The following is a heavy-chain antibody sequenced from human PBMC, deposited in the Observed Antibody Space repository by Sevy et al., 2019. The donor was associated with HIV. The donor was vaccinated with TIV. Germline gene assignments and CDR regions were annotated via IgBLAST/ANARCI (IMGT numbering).Heavy chain of an antibody. CDR2: ISSSSSYI. CDR1: GFTFSSYS. Sequence: GGSLRLSCAASGFTFSSYSMNWVRQAPGKGLEWVSSISSSSSYIYYADSVKGRFTISRDNAKNSLYLQMNSLRAEDTAVYYCARGPEWFGELSPNFDYWGQGTLVTVSS. J-gene: IGHJ4*02. D-gene: IGHD3-10*01. CDR3: ARGPEWFGELSPNFDY. V-gene: IGHV3-21*01.